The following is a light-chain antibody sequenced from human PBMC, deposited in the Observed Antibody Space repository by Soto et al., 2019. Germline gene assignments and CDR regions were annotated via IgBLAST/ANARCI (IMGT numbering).Light chain of an antibody. Sequence: EIVMTQSPATLSVSPGERATLSFRASQSVGSNLAWYQQKPGQVPRLLFYGASTRATGLPARFSGSGSGTEFTLTISSLQSEDFAVYYCQQYDNWPTCGQGTRLEIK. CDR2: GAS. J-gene: IGKJ5*01. CDR1: QSVGSN. V-gene: IGKV3-15*01. CDR3: QQYDNWPT.